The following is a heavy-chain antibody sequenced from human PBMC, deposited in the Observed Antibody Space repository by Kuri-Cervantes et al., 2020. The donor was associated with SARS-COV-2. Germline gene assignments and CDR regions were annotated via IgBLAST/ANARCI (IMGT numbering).Heavy chain of an antibody. CDR3: ASGQGYCSGGSCYGSYWYFDL. CDR1: GFNFSSYS. D-gene: IGHD2-15*01. Sequence: GESLKISCAASGFNFSSYSMNWVRQAQGKGLEWGSSISSSSSYIYYADSVKGRFTISRDNAKNSLYLQMNSLRAEDTAVYYCASGQGYCSGGSCYGSYWYFDLWCRGTLVTVSS. J-gene: IGHJ2*01. V-gene: IGHV3-21*01. CDR2: ISSSSSYI.